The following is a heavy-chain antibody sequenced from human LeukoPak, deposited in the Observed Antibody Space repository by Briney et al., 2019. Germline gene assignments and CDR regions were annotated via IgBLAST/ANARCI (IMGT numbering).Heavy chain of an antibody. D-gene: IGHD3-3*01. CDR2: INHSGST. Sequence: PSETLSLTCTVSSGSISSASYYWGWIRQPPGKGLEWIGEINHSGSTNYNPSLKSRVTISVDTSKNQFSLKLSSVTAADTAVYYCARSPGFWSGYQFDYWGQGTLVTVSS. CDR1: SGSISSASYY. CDR3: ARSPGFWSGYQFDY. J-gene: IGHJ4*02. V-gene: IGHV4-39*07.